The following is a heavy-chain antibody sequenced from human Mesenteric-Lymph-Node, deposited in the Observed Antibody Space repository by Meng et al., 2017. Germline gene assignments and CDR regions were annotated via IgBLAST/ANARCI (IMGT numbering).Heavy chain of an antibody. CDR2: INTDGSNT. CDR3: ADITAGF. Sequence: EVQLVGFGGCLCQPGGSLRLSCAASGFSFSNYWMHWVRQAPGKGLVWVSFINTDGSNTAYADSVKGRFTISRDNAKNTLYLQMNSLRVEDTAIYYCADITAGFWGQGTLVTVSS. V-gene: IGHV3-74*01. CDR1: GFSFSNYW. J-gene: IGHJ4*02. D-gene: IGHD3-10*01.